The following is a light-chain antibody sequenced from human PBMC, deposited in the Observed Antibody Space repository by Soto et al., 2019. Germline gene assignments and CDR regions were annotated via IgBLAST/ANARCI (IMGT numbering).Light chain of an antibody. J-gene: IGLJ1*01. CDR1: SSDVGGYNY. CDR3: CSYAGSSYV. Sequence: QSVLTQPRSVSGSPGQSVTISCTGTSSDVGGYNYVSWYQQHPGKAPKLMIYDVSKRPSGVPDRFSGSKSGNTASLTISGLQAEDEADYYCCSYAGSSYVFGTGTKVT. V-gene: IGLV2-11*01. CDR2: DVS.